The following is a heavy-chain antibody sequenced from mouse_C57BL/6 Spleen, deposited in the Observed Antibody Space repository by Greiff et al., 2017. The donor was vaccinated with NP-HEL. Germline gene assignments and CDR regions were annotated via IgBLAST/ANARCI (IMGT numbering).Heavy chain of an antibody. V-gene: IGHV1-53*01. Sequence: VQLQHSGTELVKPGASVKLSCKSSFYTFTSYWMHWVKQSPGQGLEWIGNINPSNGGTNYNEKFKSKATLTVDKSSSTAYMQLISLTSEDSAVYYCARKLITTVVATEAMDYLGQGTSVTVSS. J-gene: IGHJ4*01. D-gene: IGHD1-1*01. CDR2: INPSNGGT. CDR1: FYTFTSYW. CDR3: ARKLITTVVATEAMDY.